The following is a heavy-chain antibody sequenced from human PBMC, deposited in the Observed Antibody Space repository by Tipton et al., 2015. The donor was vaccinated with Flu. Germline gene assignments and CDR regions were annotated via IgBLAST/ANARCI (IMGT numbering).Heavy chain of an antibody. Sequence: AVSGFTLSPYWMTWVRQAPGKGLEWVANIKQDGSEKYYVDSVRGRFTISGDNTKNSLYLQMNSLRAEDTAVYYCARDYYASGRGAFDIWGQGTMVTVSS. CDR2: IKQDGSEK. CDR3: ARDYYASGRGAFDI. V-gene: IGHV3-7*01. J-gene: IGHJ3*02. D-gene: IGHD3-10*01. CDR1: GFTLSPYW.